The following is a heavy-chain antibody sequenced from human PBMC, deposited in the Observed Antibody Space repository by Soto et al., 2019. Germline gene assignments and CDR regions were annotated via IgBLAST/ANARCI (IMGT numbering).Heavy chain of an antibody. CDR2: ISSSSSTI. CDR1: GFTFSSYS. D-gene: IGHD2-15*01. J-gene: IGHJ3*02. CDR3: ARDRSPVVVAATSEAFDI. V-gene: IGHV3-48*02. Sequence: PGGSLRLSCAASGFTFSSYSMNWVRQAPGKGLEWVSYISSSSSTIYYADSVKGRFTISRDNAKNSLYLQMNSLRDEDTAVYYCARDRSPVVVAATSEAFDIWGQGTMVTVSS.